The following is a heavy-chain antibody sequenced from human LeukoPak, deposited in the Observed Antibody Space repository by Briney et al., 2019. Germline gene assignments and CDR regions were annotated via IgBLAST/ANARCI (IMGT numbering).Heavy chain of an antibody. Sequence: GGTLRLSCAVSGFTFGSYAMIWVRQAPGKGLEWVSAISGSGGSTYYADSVKGRFTIYRDNSKNTLYLQRNSLGAEDTAVYYCAKDAPGIAVAGSFGIWGQGTMVTVSS. CDR3: AKDAPGIAVAGSFGI. CDR2: ISGSGGST. J-gene: IGHJ3*02. CDR1: GFTFGSYA. D-gene: IGHD6-19*01. V-gene: IGHV3-23*01.